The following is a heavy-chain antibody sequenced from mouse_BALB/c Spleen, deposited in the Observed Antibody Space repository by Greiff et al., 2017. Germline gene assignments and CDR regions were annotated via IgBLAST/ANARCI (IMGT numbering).Heavy chain of an antibody. CDR2: ISYDGSN. CDR1: GYSITSGYY. J-gene: IGHJ3*01. Sequence: EVKVEESGPGLVKPSQSLSLTCSVTGYSITSGYYWNWIRQFPGNKLEWMGYISYDGSNNYNPYLKNRISITRDTSKNKFFLKLNSVTTEDTATYYCARGDGNYGAWFAYWGQGTLVTVSA. D-gene: IGHD2-1*01. CDR3: ARGDGNYGAWFAY. V-gene: IGHV3-6*02.